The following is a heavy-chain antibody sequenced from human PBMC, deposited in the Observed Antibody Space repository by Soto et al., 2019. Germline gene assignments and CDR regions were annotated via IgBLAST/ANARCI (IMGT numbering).Heavy chain of an antibody. V-gene: IGHV1-8*01. CDR3: ARDSPLDGYNGQH. CDR1: ADSFTIYD. D-gene: IGHD6-25*01. CDR2: MNPNSGNT. Sequence: ASGKVSWKASADSFTIYDINWVRQATGQGLEWMGGMNPNSGNTGYAQKFQGRVTMTGNASTSTAYMELSSLRSEDTAVYYCARDSPLDGYNGQHWGQGTLVTVSS. J-gene: IGHJ4*02.